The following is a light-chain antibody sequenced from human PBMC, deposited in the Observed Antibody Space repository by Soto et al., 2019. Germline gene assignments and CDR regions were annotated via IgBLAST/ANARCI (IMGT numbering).Light chain of an antibody. CDR1: QGISSY. CDR2: DAS. V-gene: IGKV1-9*01. Sequence: IQLTQSPSSLSASVVARVTITGLASQGISSYLAWYQQKPGKAPKLLIYDASTLQSGVPSRFSASGSGTEFTLTISSLQPEDFATYYCQQANSFPFTFGGGTKVDI. J-gene: IGKJ4*01. CDR3: QQANSFPFT.